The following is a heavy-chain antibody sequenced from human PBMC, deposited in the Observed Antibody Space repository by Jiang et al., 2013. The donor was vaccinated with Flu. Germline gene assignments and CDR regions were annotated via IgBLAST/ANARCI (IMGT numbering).Heavy chain of an antibody. Sequence: SGFTFDDYAMHWVRQAPGKGLEWVSGISWNSGSIGYADSVKGRFTISRDNAKNSLYLQMNSLRAEDTALYYCAKFPSASGGPRGFDYWGQGTLVTVSS. CDR3: AKFPSASGGPRGFDY. CDR1: GFTFDDYA. D-gene: IGHD3-10*01. CDR2: ISWNSGSI. V-gene: IGHV3-9*01. J-gene: IGHJ4*02.